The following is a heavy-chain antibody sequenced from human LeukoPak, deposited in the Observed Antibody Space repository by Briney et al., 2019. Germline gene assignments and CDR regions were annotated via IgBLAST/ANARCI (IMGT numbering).Heavy chain of an antibody. D-gene: IGHD2-2*02. CDR3: ARDGGYCSSTSCYNSYYYYGMDV. Sequence: SETLSLTCAVYGGSSSGYYWSWIRQPPGKGLEWIGEINHSGSTNYNPSLKSRVTISVDTSKNQFSLKLSSVTAADTAVYYCARDGGYCSSTSCYNSYYYYGMDVWGQGTTVTVSS. J-gene: IGHJ6*02. CDR1: GGSSSGYY. CDR2: INHSGST. V-gene: IGHV4-34*01.